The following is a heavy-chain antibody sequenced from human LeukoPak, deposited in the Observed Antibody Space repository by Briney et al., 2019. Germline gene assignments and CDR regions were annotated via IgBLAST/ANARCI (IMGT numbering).Heavy chain of an antibody. V-gene: IGHV4-31*03. Sequence: PSETLSLTCTVSGGSISSGGYYWSWIRQHPGKGLEWIGYIYYSGSTYYNPSLKSRVTISVDTSKNQFSLKLSSVTAADTAVYYCARNFYDFWSGYSDAFDIWGQGTMVTVSS. J-gene: IGHJ3*02. CDR2: IYYSGST. D-gene: IGHD3-3*01. CDR3: ARNFYDFWSGYSDAFDI. CDR1: GGSISSGGYY.